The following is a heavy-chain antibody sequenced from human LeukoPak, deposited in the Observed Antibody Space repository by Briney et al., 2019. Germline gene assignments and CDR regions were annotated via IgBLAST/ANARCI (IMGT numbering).Heavy chain of an antibody. CDR3: ASESFYCSGGSCYSGSFDY. CDR2: IKYDGSEK. CDR1: GFTFSRYW. Sequence: GGSLRLSCAASGFTFSRYWMSWVRQAPGKGLEWVANIKYDGSEKNYVDFVKGRFTISRDNAKNSLFLQMNSLRAEDTAVYYCASESFYCSGGSCYSGSFDYWGQGTLVTVSS. D-gene: IGHD2-15*01. V-gene: IGHV3-7*01. J-gene: IGHJ4*02.